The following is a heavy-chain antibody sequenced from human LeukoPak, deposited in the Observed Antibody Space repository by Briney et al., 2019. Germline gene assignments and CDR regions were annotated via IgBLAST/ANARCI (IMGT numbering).Heavy chain of an antibody. Sequence: GGSLRLSCAASGFTFSSHSMNWVRQAPGKGLEWVSYISSGSRYISYADSVKGRFTISRDNAKNSVYLQMNTLRAEDTAVYYCARSTKTLYSALYFDYWGQGTLVTVSS. CDR1: GFTFSSHS. CDR3: ARSTKTLYSALYFDY. CDR2: ISSGSRYI. V-gene: IGHV3-21*01. J-gene: IGHJ4*02. D-gene: IGHD2-21*01.